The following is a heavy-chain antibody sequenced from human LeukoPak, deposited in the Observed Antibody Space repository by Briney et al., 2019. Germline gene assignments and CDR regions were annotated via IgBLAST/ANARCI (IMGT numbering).Heavy chain of an antibody. J-gene: IGHJ3*02. CDR2: IYTSGST. D-gene: IGHD5-18*01. V-gene: IGHV4-4*07. CDR1: GGSISSYY. Sequence: PSETLSLTCTVSGGSISSYYWSWIRQPAGKGLEWIGRIYTSGSTNYNPSLKSRVTMSVDTSKNQFSLKLSSVTAADTAVYYCARDFWSALGGYSYGWAFDIWGQGTMVTVSS. CDR3: ARDFWSALGGYSYGWAFDI.